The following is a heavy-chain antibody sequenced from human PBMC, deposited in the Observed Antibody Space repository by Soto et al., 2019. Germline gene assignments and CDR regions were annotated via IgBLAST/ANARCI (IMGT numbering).Heavy chain of an antibody. D-gene: IGHD3-3*01. CDR2: IVPLSGTP. Sequence: QVRLVQSGSEVKKPGSSVKLSCKVSGGNSNSYSIAWVRQAPGQGLQWLGTIVPLSGTPNHAHKFQGRVTITADTSTNTAYLELSSLRYEDTAIYYCARDWRQMSRGGFFDYWGQGSLVTISS. CDR1: GGNSNSYS. CDR3: ARDWRQMSRGGFFDY. J-gene: IGHJ4*02. V-gene: IGHV1-69*06.